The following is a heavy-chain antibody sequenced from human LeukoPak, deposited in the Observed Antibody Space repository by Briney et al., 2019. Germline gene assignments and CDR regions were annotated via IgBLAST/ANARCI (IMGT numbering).Heavy chain of an antibody. D-gene: IGHD6-19*01. CDR3: AREGYSSGWPEKYFQH. CDR2: ISSSGSTI. Sequence: PGGSLRLSCAASGFTFSDYYMSWIRQAPGKGLEWVSYISSSGSTIYYVDSVKGRFTISRDNAKNSLYLQMNSLRAEDTAVYYCAREGYSSGWPEKYFQHWGQGTLVTVSS. J-gene: IGHJ1*01. CDR1: GFTFSDYY. V-gene: IGHV3-11*01.